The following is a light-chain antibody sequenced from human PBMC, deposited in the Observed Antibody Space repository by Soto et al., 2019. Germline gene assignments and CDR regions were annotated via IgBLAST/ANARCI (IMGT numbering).Light chain of an antibody. CDR2: AAS. CDR3: QRRYRTVT. CDR1: QRFSSY. V-gene: IGKV1-39*01. J-gene: IGKJ3*01. Sequence: DIPMTRSPSSLSASVGDRVTITCRASQRFSSYLNWYQQKPGNAPKLLIYAASGLQIRVLSRFSGSGSGTDFTLTISRLQPVEFATYYCQRRYRTVTFGPGTKVDIK.